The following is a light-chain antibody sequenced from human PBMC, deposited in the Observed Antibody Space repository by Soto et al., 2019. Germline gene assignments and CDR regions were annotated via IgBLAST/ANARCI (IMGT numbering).Light chain of an antibody. J-gene: IGLJ2*01. CDR1: SSNIGAGYD. CDR2: GNN. V-gene: IGLV1-40*01. CDR3: QSYDSRLTVV. Sequence: QSVLTQPPSVSGAPGQRVTISCTGSSSNIGAGYDVHWYQQLPGTAPKLLIYGNNHRPSGVPDRFSGSKSGTSASLAITGLQDEDEADYYCQSYDSRLTVVFGGGTKLTVL.